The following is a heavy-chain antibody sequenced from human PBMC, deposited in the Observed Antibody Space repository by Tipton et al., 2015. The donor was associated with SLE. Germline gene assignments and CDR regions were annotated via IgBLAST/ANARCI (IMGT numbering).Heavy chain of an antibody. V-gene: IGHV3-64*04. CDR2: ISSNGGST. Sequence: SLRLSCSASGFTFSSYAMHWVRQAPGKGLEYVSAISSNGGSTYYADSVKGRFTISRDNSKNTLYLQMNSLRAEDTAVYYCAKALLWFGEAPFYWGQGTLVTVSS. D-gene: IGHD3-10*01. J-gene: IGHJ4*02. CDR1: GFTFSSYA. CDR3: AKALLWFGEAPFY.